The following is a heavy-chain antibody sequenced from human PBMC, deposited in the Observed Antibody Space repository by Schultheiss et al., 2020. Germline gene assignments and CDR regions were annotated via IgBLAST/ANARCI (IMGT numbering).Heavy chain of an antibody. J-gene: IGHJ4*02. Sequence: SQTLSLTCTVSGGSVSSGAYYWSWIRQPPGKGLEWIGYIYYSGSTNYNPSLKSRVTISVDTSKNQFSLKLSSVTAADTAVYYCARQDLGSRIVGAPFDYWGQGTLVTVSS. CDR1: GGSVSSGAYY. V-gene: IGHV4-61*08. D-gene: IGHD1-26*01. CDR3: ARQDLGSRIVGAPFDY. CDR2: IYYSGST.